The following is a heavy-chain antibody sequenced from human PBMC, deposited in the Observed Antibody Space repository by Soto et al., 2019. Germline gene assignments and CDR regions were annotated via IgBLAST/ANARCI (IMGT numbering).Heavy chain of an antibody. CDR2: IDSDAKT. D-gene: IGHD5-18*01. CDR1: GFSVSSYH. CDR3: ARDGYSFALNY. V-gene: IGHV3-53*01. Sequence: EVQLVESGGGLIQPGESLRLSCAASGFSVSSYHMSWVRQAPGKGLEWVSGIDSDAKTFYADSVNGRFIISRDNSENTLFLQVNRLRADDTAVYFCARDGYSFALNYWGQGTLVTVS. J-gene: IGHJ4*02.